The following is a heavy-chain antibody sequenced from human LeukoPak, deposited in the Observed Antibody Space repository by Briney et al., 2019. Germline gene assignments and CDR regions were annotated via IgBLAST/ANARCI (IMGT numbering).Heavy chain of an antibody. D-gene: IGHD3-10*01. CDR2: IWYDGSNK. CDR3: AKAYGSGSYYPYYYYYYMDV. V-gene: IGHV3-33*06. Sequence: GGSLRLSCAASGFTFSSYGMHWVRQAPGKGLEWVAVIWYDGSNKYYADSVKGRFTISRDNSKNTLYLQMHSLRAEDTAVYYCAKAYGSGSYYPYYYYYYMDVWGKGTTVTVSS. J-gene: IGHJ6*03. CDR1: GFTFSSYG.